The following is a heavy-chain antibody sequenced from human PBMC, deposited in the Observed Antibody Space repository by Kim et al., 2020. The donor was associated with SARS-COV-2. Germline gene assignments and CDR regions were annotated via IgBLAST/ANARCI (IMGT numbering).Heavy chain of an antibody. CDR1: GFTFSSYA. D-gene: IGHD1-26*01. Sequence: GGSLRLSCAASGFTFSSYAMSWVRQAPGKGLEWVSAISGSGGSTYYADSVKGRFTISRDNSKNTLYLQMNSLRAEDTAVYYCAPPPYAGGSYSVDYWGQGTLVTVSS. CDR2: ISGSGGST. J-gene: IGHJ4*02. CDR3: APPPYAGGSYSVDY. V-gene: IGHV3-23*01.